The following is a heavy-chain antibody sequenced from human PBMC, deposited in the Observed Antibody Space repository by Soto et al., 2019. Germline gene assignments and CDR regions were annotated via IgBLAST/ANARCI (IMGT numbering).Heavy chain of an antibody. D-gene: IGHD5-12*01. CDR2: IDRSGANT. CDR3: VSWLSAHFDY. Sequence: PGGSLRLSCAVSGFTFSSLTMSWVRQAPGTGLEWVSTIDRSGANTHYADSVKGRFTISRDNSRNTLDLQMNSLRAADTALYYCVSWLSAHFDYWGQGTPVTGSS. J-gene: IGHJ4*02. V-gene: IGHV3-23*01. CDR1: GFTFSSLT.